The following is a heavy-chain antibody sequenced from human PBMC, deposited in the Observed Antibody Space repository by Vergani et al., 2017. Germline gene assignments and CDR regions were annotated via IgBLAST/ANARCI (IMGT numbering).Heavy chain of an antibody. D-gene: IGHD1-7*01. CDR3: VYMKTECGTTGCFYPFYYYYYMDV. CDR1: GFSLNTRGVS. CDR2: IYWNDDQ. V-gene: IGHV2-5*04. Sequence: QITLKESGPTLVKPTQTLTLTCTFSGFSLNTRGVSVAWIRQPPGKALDWLALIYWNDDQHYSPSLNNRVTITKDTSKNQVVLTMTNMDYVDTGTYHCVYMKTECGTTGCFYPFYYYYYMDVGGKGTTVTVSS. J-gene: IGHJ6*03.